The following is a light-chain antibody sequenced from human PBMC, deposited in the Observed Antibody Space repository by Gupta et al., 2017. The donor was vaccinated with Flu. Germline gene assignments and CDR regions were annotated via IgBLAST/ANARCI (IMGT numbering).Light chain of an antibody. J-gene: IGKJ1*01. CDR3: KQCTHWRT. V-gene: IGKV2-30*01. Sequence: PVISGQPAYISSRSSQSLVSRNGNTYLNWFQKRPGKSPRRLIYRVSNLDSGVPARFSGSGSGTDFTLKISRVEAEDVGVYYCKQCTHWRTFGQGTKVEIK. CDR2: RVS. CDR1: QSLVSRNGNTY.